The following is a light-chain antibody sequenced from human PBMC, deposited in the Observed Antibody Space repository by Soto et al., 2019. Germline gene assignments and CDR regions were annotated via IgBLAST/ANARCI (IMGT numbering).Light chain of an antibody. CDR1: QDISDY. Sequence: DIQMTQSPSSLSASVGDRVTITCRASQDISDYLAWYQQKPGKVPKLLIYSASTLQSGVPSRFSGSGSGTDFTLTIISRQPEDVATYYCRKFNTALLAFGQGTRLEIK. J-gene: IGKJ5*01. V-gene: IGKV1-27*01. CDR3: RKFNTALLA. CDR2: SAS.